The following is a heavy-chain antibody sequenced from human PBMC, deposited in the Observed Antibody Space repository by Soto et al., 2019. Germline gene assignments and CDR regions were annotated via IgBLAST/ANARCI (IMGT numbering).Heavy chain of an antibody. CDR1: GGSISSGGYY. D-gene: IGHD6-13*01. CDR2: IYYSGST. Sequence: PSETLSLTCTVSGGSISSGGYYWSWIRQHPGKGLEWIGYIYYSGSTYYNPSLKSRVTISVDTSKNQFSLKLSSVTAADTAVYYCARAPRQQLAKPYFDYWGQGTLVTVSS. V-gene: IGHV4-31*03. CDR3: ARAPRQQLAKPYFDY. J-gene: IGHJ4*02.